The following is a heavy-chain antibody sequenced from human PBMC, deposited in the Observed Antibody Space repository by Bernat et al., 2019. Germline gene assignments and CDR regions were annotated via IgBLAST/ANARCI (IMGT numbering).Heavy chain of an antibody. Sequence: EVQLVESGGGLVQPGGSLRLSCAASGFTFSSHVMHWVRQPPGKGPVWISRISHDAGDRNYADSVKGRFTISRDNAKNTLYLQMDSLRADDTALYYCVRDADYRVDYWGLGTLVTVSS. CDR1: GFTFSSHV. D-gene: IGHD4-4*01. J-gene: IGHJ4*02. V-gene: IGHV3-74*01. CDR2: ISHDAGDR. CDR3: VRDADYRVDY.